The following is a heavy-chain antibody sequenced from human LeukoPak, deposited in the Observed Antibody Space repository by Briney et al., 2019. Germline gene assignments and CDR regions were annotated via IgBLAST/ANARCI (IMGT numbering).Heavy chain of an antibody. CDR3: ASGDYHDSSGYPTYFDS. Sequence: GGSLRLSCAASGLIVSDTYMSWVRQAPGKGLEWVAVISYDGNNKYYADSVKGRFTISRDDSKNTLYLQMNSLRTEDTAVYYCASGDYHDSSGYPTYFDSWGQGTLVTVSS. V-gene: IGHV3-30-3*01. CDR1: GLIVSDTY. CDR2: ISYDGNNK. J-gene: IGHJ4*02. D-gene: IGHD3-22*01.